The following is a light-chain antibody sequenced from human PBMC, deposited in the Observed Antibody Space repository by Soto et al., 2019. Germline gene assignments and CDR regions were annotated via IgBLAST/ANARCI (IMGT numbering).Light chain of an antibody. J-gene: IGKJ1*01. CDR2: EAS. CDR3: QHYDTYSPMWT. V-gene: IGKV1-5*03. Sequence: DIQLAQSPSTLSASVGARITITGRATQSINWLAWYQQKPGKAPKLLIFEASRLESGVPSRFSGSGSGTEFTLTISSLQPDDFGTYYCQHYDTYSPMWTFGQGTKVDVK. CDR1: QSINW.